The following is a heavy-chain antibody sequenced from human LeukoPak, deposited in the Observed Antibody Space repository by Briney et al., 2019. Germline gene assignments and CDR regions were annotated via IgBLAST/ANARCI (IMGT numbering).Heavy chain of an antibody. CDR2: ISGSGGGA. J-gene: IGHJ4*02. V-gene: IGHV3-23*01. D-gene: IGHD5-12*01. CDR1: GCTFSSYA. CDR3: AKTYSSSYFDY. Sequence: AESLRLSCAASGCTFSSYAMSWVRQPPGMGLEWVSHISGSGGGAYFADSVKGRFTISRDNSRNTLYLQINSLSAEDRAVYYCAKTYSSSYFDYWGQGTLVTVSS.